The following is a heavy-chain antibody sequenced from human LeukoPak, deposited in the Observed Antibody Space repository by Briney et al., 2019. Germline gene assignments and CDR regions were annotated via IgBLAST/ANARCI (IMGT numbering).Heavy chain of an antibody. V-gene: IGHV3-7*01. CDR2: IKQDGSEK. CDR1: GFTFSSYW. Sequence: GGSLRLSCAASGFTFSSYWMSWVRQAPGKGLEWVANIKQDGSEKYYVDSVKGRFTISRDNAKNSLYLQMNSLRAEDTAVYYCARDTGGYCSGGSCYSDAFDIWGQGTMVTVSS. D-gene: IGHD2-15*01. CDR3: ARDTGGYCSGGSCYSDAFDI. J-gene: IGHJ3*02.